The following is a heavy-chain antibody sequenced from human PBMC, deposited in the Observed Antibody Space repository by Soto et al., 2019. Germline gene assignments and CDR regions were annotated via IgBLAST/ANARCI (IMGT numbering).Heavy chain of an antibody. CDR3: TRFGHGIAAAGTPPHDY. J-gene: IGHJ4*02. Sequence: GGSLRLSCTASGFTFGDYAMSWFRQAPGKGLEWVGFIRSKAYGGTTEYAASVKGRFTISRDDSKSIAYLQMNSLKTEDTAVYYCTRFGHGIAAAGTPPHDYWGQGTLVTVSS. D-gene: IGHD6-13*01. CDR1: GFTFGDYA. CDR2: IRSKAYGGTT. V-gene: IGHV3-49*03.